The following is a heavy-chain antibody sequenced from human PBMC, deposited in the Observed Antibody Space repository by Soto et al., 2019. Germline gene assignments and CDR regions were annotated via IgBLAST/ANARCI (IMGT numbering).Heavy chain of an antibody. D-gene: IGHD6-19*01. CDR1: GYTFTSYA. CDR3: ARGGGWYVWFDP. V-gene: IGHV1-3*01. J-gene: IGHJ5*02. CDR2: INAGNGNT. Sequence: GASVKVSCKASGYTFTSYAMHWVRQAPGQRLEWMRWINAGNGNTKYSQKFQGRVTITRDTSASTAYMELSSLRSEDTAVYYCARGGGWYVWFDPWGQGTLVTVSS.